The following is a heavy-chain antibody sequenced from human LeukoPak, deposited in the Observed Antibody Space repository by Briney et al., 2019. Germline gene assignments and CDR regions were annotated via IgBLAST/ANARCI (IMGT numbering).Heavy chain of an antibody. J-gene: IGHJ3*02. CDR1: GFTFSSYS. CDR3: AKGRGSGWYEPKDAADI. V-gene: IGHV3-21*01. Sequence: GGSLRLSCAASGFTFSSYSMNWVRQAPGKRVEWVSAISSNSSYIYYAHSVKSRFTISRDNAKNSLYLQMSTLRAEATAVYYCAKGRGSGWYEPKDAADIWCQGTMVTVSS. D-gene: IGHD6-19*01. CDR2: ISSNSSYI.